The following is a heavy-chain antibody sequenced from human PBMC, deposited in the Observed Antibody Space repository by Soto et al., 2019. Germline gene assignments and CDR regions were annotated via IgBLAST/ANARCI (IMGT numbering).Heavy chain of an antibody. D-gene: IGHD2-15*01. Sequence: GGSLRLSCAASGFTFISYAMHWVRQAPGKGLEWVAVISYDGSNKYYADSVKGRFTISRDNSKNTLYLQMNSLRAEDTAVYYCARVPSSSGRAHFDYWGPGTLVTVSS. V-gene: IGHV3-30-3*01. CDR3: ARVPSSSGRAHFDY. CDR1: GFTFISYA. CDR2: ISYDGSNK. J-gene: IGHJ4*02.